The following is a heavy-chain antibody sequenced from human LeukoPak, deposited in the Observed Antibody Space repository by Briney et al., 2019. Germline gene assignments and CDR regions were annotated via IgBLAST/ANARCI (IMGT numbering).Heavy chain of an antibody. V-gene: IGHV4-39*01. CDR3: ARGAVAVYFDY. J-gene: IGHJ4*02. Sequence: NSSETLSLTCTVSGGSISSSSYYWGWIRQPPGKGLEWIGSIYYSGSTYYNPSLKSRVTISVDTSKNQFSLKLSSVTAADTAVYYCARGAVAVYFDYWGQGTLVTVSS. D-gene: IGHD6-19*01. CDR2: IYYSGST. CDR1: GGSISSSSYY.